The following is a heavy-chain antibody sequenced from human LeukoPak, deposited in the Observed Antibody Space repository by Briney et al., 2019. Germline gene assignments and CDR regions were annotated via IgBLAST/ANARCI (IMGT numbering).Heavy chain of an antibody. Sequence: SETLSLTCTVSGGSISSYYWSWIRQPPGKGLEWIGYVYYSGSTNYNPSLKSRVAISIDTSKNQFSLKLSSVTAADTAMYYCARAAPSYYGSGSLGSYYYGMDVWGQGTTVTVSS. V-gene: IGHV4-59*01. CDR1: GGSISSYY. CDR3: ARAAPSYYGSGSLGSYYYGMDV. D-gene: IGHD3-10*01. CDR2: VYYSGST. J-gene: IGHJ6*02.